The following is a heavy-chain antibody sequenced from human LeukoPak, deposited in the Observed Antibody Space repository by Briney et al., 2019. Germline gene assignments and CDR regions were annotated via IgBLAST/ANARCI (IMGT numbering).Heavy chain of an antibody. CDR2: INHNGNVN. V-gene: IGHV3-7*03. D-gene: IGHD3-10*01. J-gene: IGHJ4*02. Sequence: PGGSLRLSCAASGFTFSSYWMNRARQAPGKGLEWVASINHNGNVNYYVDSVKGRFTISRDNAKNSLYLQMSNLRAEDTAVYYCARSARGAAKSPGFDYWGQGTLVSVSS. CDR1: GFTFSSYW. CDR3: ARSARGAAKSPGFDY.